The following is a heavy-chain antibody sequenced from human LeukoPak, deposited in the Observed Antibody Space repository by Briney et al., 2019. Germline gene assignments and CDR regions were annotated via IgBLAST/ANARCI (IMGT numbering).Heavy chain of an antibody. CDR1: GGSISSYY. Sequence: SETLSLTCTVSGGSISSYYWSWLRQPAGKGLEWIGRIYTSGSTNYNPSLKSRVTMSVDTSKNQFSLKLSSVTAADTAVYFCAKGAWATRLDSWGQGTLVTVSP. J-gene: IGHJ4*02. CDR3: AKGAWATRLDS. V-gene: IGHV4-4*07. CDR2: IYTSGST. D-gene: IGHD5-12*01.